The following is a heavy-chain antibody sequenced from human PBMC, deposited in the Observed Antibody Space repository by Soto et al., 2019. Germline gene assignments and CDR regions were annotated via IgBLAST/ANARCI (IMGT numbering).Heavy chain of an antibody. CDR3: ARKIYDFVWGTYRPFYFAY. CDR1: GGSISNSNYY. CDR2: IYYSGST. V-gene: IGHV4-39*01. J-gene: IGHJ4*02. Sequence: TLSLTCTVSGGSISNSNYYWGWIRQPPGKGLEWIGSIYYSGSTYYSPSLKSRVTISVDTSKNQFSLNLRSVTAADTAVYYCARKIYDFVWGTYRPFYFAYWGQGTLVTVSS. D-gene: IGHD3-16*02.